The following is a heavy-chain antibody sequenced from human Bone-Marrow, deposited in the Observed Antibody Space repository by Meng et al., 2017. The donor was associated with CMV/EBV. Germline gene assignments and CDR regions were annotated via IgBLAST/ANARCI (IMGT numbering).Heavy chain of an antibody. V-gene: IGHV1-2*02. CDR3: ARGGTRDGYRDNYFDY. Sequence: ASVKVSCKASGYTFTGYYMHWVRQAPGQGLEWMGWINPNSGGTNYAQKFQGRVTMTRDTSTNTVYMELSSLRSEDTAVYYCARGGTRDGYRDNYFDYWGQGTLVTVSS. J-gene: IGHJ4*02. CDR2: INPNSGGT. D-gene: IGHD5-24*01. CDR1: GYTFTGYY.